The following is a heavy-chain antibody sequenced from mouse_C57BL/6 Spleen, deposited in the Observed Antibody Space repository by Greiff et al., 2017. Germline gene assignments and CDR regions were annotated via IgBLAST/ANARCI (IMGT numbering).Heavy chain of an antibody. CDR2: IDPETGGT. CDR3: TRSLLRSLYAMDY. Sequence: VKLQESGAELVRPGASVTLSCKASGYTFTDYEMHWVKQTPVHGLEWIGAIDPETGGTAYNQKFKGKAILTADKSSSTAYMELRSLTSEDSAVYYCTRSLLRSLYAMDYWGQGTSVTVSS. D-gene: IGHD1-1*01. CDR1: GYTFTDYE. V-gene: IGHV1-15*01. J-gene: IGHJ4*01.